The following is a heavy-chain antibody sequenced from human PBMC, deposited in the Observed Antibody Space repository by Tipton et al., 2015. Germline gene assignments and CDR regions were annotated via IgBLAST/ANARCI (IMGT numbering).Heavy chain of an antibody. V-gene: IGHV4-28*01. Sequence: TLSLTCNVSGYSLSTGHCWGWVRLSPGKGLEWVANICSSGNAYYNPSLKSRVTMSADASKTHFSLKVNSVTAADTAVYYCATLVDGYSRIPWGQGTRVSVSS. CDR3: ATLVDGYSRIP. CDR2: ICSSGNA. D-gene: IGHD5-24*01. CDR1: GYSLSTGHC. J-gene: IGHJ5*02.